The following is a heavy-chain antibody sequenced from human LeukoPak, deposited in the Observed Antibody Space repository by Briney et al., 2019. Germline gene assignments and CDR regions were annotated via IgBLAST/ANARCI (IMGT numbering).Heavy chain of an antibody. CDR2: FNPEDGEI. V-gene: IGHV1-24*01. Sequence: ASVKVSCKVSGYTLLKLSMHWVRQTPGQGLEWMGGFNPEDGEIIYAQKFQGRVTMTADTSTETGYMELNSLTSGDTAIYYCAVVRGEWDGNYERFYHFMDVWGSGTTVIVSS. D-gene: IGHD3-16*01. CDR1: GYTLLKLS. CDR3: AVVRGEWDGNYERFYHFMDV. J-gene: IGHJ6*04.